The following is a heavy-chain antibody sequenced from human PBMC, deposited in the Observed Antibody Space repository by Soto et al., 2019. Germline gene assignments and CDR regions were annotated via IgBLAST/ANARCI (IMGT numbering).Heavy chain of an antibody. CDR3: AKAGSWEWLAYYFDY. Sequence: GGSLRLSCAASGFTFSSYAMSWVRQAPGKGLEWVSAISGSGGSTYYADSVKGRFTISRDNSKNTLYLQMNSLRAEDTAVYYCAKAGSWEWLAYYFDYWGQGTLVTVSS. J-gene: IGHJ4*02. CDR2: ISGSGGST. CDR1: GFTFSSYA. D-gene: IGHD6-19*01. V-gene: IGHV3-23*01.